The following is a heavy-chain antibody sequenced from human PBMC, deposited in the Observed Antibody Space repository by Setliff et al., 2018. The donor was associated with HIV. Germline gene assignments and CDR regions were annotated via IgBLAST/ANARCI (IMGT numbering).Heavy chain of an antibody. Sequence: PSETLSLTCTVSGDSISSSSYYWGWIRQSPDKGLEWIGETNDSGATNYNPSLKSRVVVSVDRSKNQFSLKLISVTAADTAVYYCTRKKTGQFGAFNMWGRGTLVTVSS. V-gene: IGHV4-39*07. CDR3: TRKKTGQFGAFNM. J-gene: IGHJ3*02. CDR2: TNDSGAT. D-gene: IGHD7-27*01. CDR1: GDSISSSSYY.